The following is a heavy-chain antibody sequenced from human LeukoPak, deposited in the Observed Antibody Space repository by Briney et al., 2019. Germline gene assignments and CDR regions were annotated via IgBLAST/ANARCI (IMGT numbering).Heavy chain of an antibody. V-gene: IGHV3-21*01. Sequence: GGSLRLSCAASGFTFSSYSMNWVRQAPGKGLEWVSSISSSGTYVYYADSVKGRFTISRDNAKNSSSLQMNSLRADDAAVYYCARASSKQLAGYLPDGFDIWGQGTTVTV. D-gene: IGHD3-9*01. CDR3: ARASSKQLAGYLPDGFDI. J-gene: IGHJ3*02. CDR2: ISSSGTYV. CDR1: GFTFSSYS.